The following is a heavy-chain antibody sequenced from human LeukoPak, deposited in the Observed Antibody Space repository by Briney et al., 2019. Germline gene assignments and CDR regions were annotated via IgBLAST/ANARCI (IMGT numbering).Heavy chain of an antibody. CDR3: ATLYGSARGAFDS. V-gene: IGHV3-53*01. CDR2: LYSGAGT. D-gene: IGHD3-10*01. CDR1: GFTVSSNS. J-gene: IGHJ4*02. Sequence: GGSLRLSCTVSGFTVSSNSMSWVRQAPGKGLEWVSVLYSGAGTYYADSVKGRFTISRDNSKNTLYLQMNSLRAEDTAVYYCATLYGSARGAFDSWGQGTLVTVSS.